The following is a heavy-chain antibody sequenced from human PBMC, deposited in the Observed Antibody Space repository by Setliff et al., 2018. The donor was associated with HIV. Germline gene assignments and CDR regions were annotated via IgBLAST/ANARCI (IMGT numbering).Heavy chain of an antibody. CDR3: ARDVMEYFGNYFDY. V-gene: IGHV4-39*06. D-gene: IGHD3-3*01. CDR2: IFYSGST. J-gene: IGHJ4*02. Sequence: PSETLSLTCTVSGGSISSSSYYWGWIRQPPGKGLEWIGSIFYSGSTYYNPSLKSRVTISIDTSKHQFPLKLTSVTAADTALYYCARDVMEYFGNYFDYWGQGALVTVSS. CDR1: GGSISSSSYY.